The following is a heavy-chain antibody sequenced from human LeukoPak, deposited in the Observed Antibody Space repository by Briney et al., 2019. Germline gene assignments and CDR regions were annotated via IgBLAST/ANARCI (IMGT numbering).Heavy chain of an antibody. V-gene: IGHV3-53*01. CDR1: AFTVSSNY. CDR2: VFSGGTT. J-gene: IGHJ4*02. CDR3: ARGSRSPSGTYHYYFDY. D-gene: IGHD1-26*01. Sequence: GGSLRLSCAASAFTVSSNYMSWVRQAPGKGLERVSVVFSGGTTYYADSVKGRFTISRDNSKNTLYLQMNSLRAEDTAVYYCARGSRSPSGTYHYYFDYWGQGTLVTVSS.